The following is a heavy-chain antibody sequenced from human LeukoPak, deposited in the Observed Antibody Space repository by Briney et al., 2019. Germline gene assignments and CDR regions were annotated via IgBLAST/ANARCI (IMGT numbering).Heavy chain of an antibody. D-gene: IGHD6-6*01. Sequence: GGSLRLSCAASGFTFSSYAMSWVRQAPGKGLEWVSLISGSGGSTYYADSVKGQFTISRDNSKNTLYLQMNSLRVEDTAVYYCAKGNIAARQDIMDVWGQGTTVTVSS. CDR1: GFTFSSYA. J-gene: IGHJ6*02. V-gene: IGHV3-23*01. CDR2: ISGSGGST. CDR3: AKGNIAARQDIMDV.